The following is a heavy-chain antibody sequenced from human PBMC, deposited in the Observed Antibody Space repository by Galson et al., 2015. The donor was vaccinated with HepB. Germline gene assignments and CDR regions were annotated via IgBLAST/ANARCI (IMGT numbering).Heavy chain of an antibody. V-gene: IGHV4-34*01. CDR1: GGSFSGYY. D-gene: IGHD5-12*01. CDR2: INHSGST. Sequence: ETLSLTCAVYGGSFSGYYWSWIRQPPGKGLEWIGEINHSGSTNYTPSLKSRVTISVDTSKNQFSLKLSSVTAADTAVYYCARGKQWLRYLDYWGQGTLVTVSS. CDR3: ARGKQWLRYLDY. J-gene: IGHJ4*02.